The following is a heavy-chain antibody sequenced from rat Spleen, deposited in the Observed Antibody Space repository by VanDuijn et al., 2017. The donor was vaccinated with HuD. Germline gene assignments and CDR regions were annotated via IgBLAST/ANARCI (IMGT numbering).Heavy chain of an antibody. D-gene: IGHD1-4*01. V-gene: IGHV5-29*01. J-gene: IGHJ3*01. CDR2: ISYDGITT. CDR1: RFTFNNYG. CDR3: TRHDYPGVTTNGFAF. Sequence: EVQLVESGGGLVLPGRSLKLLCAAPRFTFNNYGMAWGRQAPTKGLEKVAAISYDGITTYYRDSVRGRFTISSDNARTTLYLQMESLRSEDTATDYCTRHDYPGVTTNGFAFWGQGTLVTVSS.